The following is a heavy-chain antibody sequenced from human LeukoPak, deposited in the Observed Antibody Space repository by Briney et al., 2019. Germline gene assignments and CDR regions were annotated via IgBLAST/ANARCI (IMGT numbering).Heavy chain of an antibody. J-gene: IGHJ4*02. CDR1: GFTFSDYY. D-gene: IGHD4-17*01. Sequence: GGSLRLSCAASGFTFSDYYMSWIRQAPGKGLEWVSYISSSGSTIYYADSVKGRFTISRDNAKNSLYLQMNSLRAEDTAVYYCATQMTTVIRFDYWGQGTLVTVSS. CDR3: ATQMTTVIRFDY. V-gene: IGHV3-11*01. CDR2: ISSSGSTI.